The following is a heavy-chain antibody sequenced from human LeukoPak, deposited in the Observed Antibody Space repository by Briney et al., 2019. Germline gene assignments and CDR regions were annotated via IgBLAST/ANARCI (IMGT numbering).Heavy chain of an antibody. D-gene: IGHD6-19*01. CDR2: TSSSSSYM. CDR1: GFTFNSYS. V-gene: IGHV3-21*01. J-gene: IGHJ4*02. CDR3: ARVSSVAGTQHFDY. Sequence: GGSLRLSCAASGFTFNSYSMNWVRQAPGKGLEWVSSTSSSSSYMYYADSVKGRFTISRDNAKNSLYLQMNSLRAEDTAVYYCARVSSVAGTQHFDYWGQGTLVTVSS.